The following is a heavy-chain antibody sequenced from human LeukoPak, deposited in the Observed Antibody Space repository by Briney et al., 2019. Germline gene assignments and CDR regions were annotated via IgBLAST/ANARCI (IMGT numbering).Heavy chain of an antibody. D-gene: IGHD4-17*01. CDR1: GFTFSNYA. V-gene: IGHV3-23*01. CDR2: ISGSGDTT. CDR3: AKNPPGYGDYVDY. J-gene: IGHJ4*02. Sequence: GGSLKLSCAASGFTFSNYAMSWVRQAPGKGLEWVSTISGSGDTTYYADSVKGRFTLSRDDSKNTLYLQMNSLRAEDTAVYYCAKNPPGYGDYVDYWGQGTLVTVSS.